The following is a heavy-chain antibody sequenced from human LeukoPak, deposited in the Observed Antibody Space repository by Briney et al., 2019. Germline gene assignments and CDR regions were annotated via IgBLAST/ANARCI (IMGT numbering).Heavy chain of an antibody. J-gene: IGHJ5*02. CDR3: TTDMDR. CDR2: IKSKSDGETI. Sequence: GGSLRLSCTASGFTFSNAWMSWVRQAPGKGLEWVGRIKSKSDGETIDYAAPVQGRFSISRDDSKNTLYLQMNSLKTEDTAVYYCTTDMDRWGQGTPVIVSS. V-gene: IGHV3-15*01. CDR1: GFTFSNAW.